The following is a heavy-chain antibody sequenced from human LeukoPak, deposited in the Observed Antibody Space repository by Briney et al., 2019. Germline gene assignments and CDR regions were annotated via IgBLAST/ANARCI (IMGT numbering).Heavy chain of an antibody. D-gene: IGHD6-13*01. J-gene: IGHJ6*03. CDR3: ARESSSWYYYYYYMDV. CDR2: INPNSGGT. Sequence: ASVKVSCKASGYTFTGYYMHWVRQAPGQGLEWMGWINPNSGGTNYAQKFQGRVTMTRDTSISTAYMELRSLRSDDTAVYYCARESSSWYYYYYYMDVWGKGTTVTVSS. V-gene: IGHV1-2*02. CDR1: GYTFTGYY.